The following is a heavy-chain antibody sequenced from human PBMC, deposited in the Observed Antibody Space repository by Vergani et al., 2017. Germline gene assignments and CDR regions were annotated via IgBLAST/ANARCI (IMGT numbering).Heavy chain of an antibody. J-gene: IGHJ4*02. CDR1: GFSFPGYA. Sequence: EVQLLESGGGLVQPGGSLRLSCEASGFSFPGYAMSWVRQAPGKGLEWVSSISSSSSYISYADSVKGRFTISRDNAKNSLYLQMNSLRAEDTAVYYCARGLSSSSEYYFDYWGQGTLVTVSS. D-gene: IGHD6-6*01. V-gene: IGHV3-21*01. CDR3: ARGLSSSSEYYFDY. CDR2: ISSSSSYI.